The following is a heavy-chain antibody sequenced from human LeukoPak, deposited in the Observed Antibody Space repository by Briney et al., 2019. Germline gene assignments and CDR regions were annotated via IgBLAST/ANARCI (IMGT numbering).Heavy chain of an antibody. CDR3: ARDSYGALDY. D-gene: IGHD1-26*01. Sequence: ASVKVSCKASGYTFTSYYMHWVRQAPGQGLEWMGIINPSGGNTRYAQKFQGRVTMTRDTSISTAYMELSRLRSDDTVVYYCARDSYGALDYWGQGTLVTVSS. CDR1: GYTFTSYY. J-gene: IGHJ4*02. V-gene: IGHV1-46*01. CDR2: INPSGGNT.